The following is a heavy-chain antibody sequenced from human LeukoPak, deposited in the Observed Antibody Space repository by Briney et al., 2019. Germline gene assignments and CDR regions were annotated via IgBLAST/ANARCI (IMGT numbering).Heavy chain of an antibody. Sequence: GGSLRLSCAASGFTFITYAMHWVRQAPGKGLEWVAVISDDGSNKYYADSVKGRFTISRDNSKNTLYLQMNSLRPEDAAVYYCARVGYCSSTSCYWGGYYMDVWGKGTTVTVSS. V-gene: IGHV3-30*04. CDR2: ISDDGSNK. CDR1: GFTFITYA. J-gene: IGHJ6*03. D-gene: IGHD2-2*01. CDR3: ARVGYCSSTSCYWGGYYMDV.